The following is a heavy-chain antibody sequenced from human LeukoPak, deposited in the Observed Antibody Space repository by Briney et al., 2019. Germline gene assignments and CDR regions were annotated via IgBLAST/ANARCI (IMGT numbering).Heavy chain of an antibody. CDR1: GGSFSGYY. D-gene: IGHD2-15*01. J-gene: IGHJ4*02. CDR2: INHSGST. CDR3: ARIRAIYYSGGSCPRKYFDY. V-gene: IGHV4-34*01. Sequence: PSETLSLTCAVYGGSFSGYYWTWIRQPPGKGLEWIGEINHSGSTNYNPSLKSRVTISVDTSKNQFSLKLSSVTAADTAVYYCARIRAIYYSGGSCPRKYFDYWGQGTLVTVSS.